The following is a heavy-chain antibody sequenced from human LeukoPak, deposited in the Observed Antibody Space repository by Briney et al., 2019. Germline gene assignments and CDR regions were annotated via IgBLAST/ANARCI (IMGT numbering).Heavy chain of an antibody. Sequence: QPGGSLRLSCAVSGFTFSSYEMNWVRQAPGKGLEWVSYISSSGTTTYYADSVKGRFTISRDNAKNSLYLQMNSLRAEDTAVYYCARDGGFSYGQFDYWGQGTLVTVSS. CDR2: ISSSGTTT. V-gene: IGHV3-48*03. D-gene: IGHD5-18*01. CDR1: GFTFSSYE. CDR3: ARDGGFSYGQFDY. J-gene: IGHJ4*02.